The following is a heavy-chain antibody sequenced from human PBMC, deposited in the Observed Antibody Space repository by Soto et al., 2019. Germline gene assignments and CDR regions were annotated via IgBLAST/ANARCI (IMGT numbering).Heavy chain of an antibody. D-gene: IGHD3-3*01. CDR3: AREVYYYVWSGLNTHPYYFDD. CDR1: GFTFSRHT. Sequence: QVQLVESGGGVVQPGRSLRLSCAASGFTFSRHTMHWVRQAPGKGLEWVAAISDDGSNTYYADSMKGRFTISRDNSKNTLYLQMNSLSSEDTAVHHCAREVYYYVWSGLNTHPYYFDDWGQGTLVTVSS. CDR2: ISDDGSNT. V-gene: IGHV3-30-3*01. J-gene: IGHJ4*02.